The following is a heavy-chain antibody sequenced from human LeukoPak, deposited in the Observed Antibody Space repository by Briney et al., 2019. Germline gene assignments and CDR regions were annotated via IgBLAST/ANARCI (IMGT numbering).Heavy chain of an antibody. CDR1: GYTFTSYG. CDR3: ARSSPYYGDSGGVFDY. V-gene: IGHV1-18*01. CDR2: ISAYNGNT. Sequence: APVKVSCKASGYTFTSYGISWVRQAPGQGLEWMGWISAYNGNTNYAQKLQGRVTMTTDTSTSTAYMELRSLRSDDTAVYYCARSSPYYGDSGGVFDYWGQGTLVTVSS. D-gene: IGHD4-17*01. J-gene: IGHJ4*02.